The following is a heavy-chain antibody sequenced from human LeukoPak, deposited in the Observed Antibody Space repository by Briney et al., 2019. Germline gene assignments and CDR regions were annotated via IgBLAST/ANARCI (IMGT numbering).Heavy chain of an antibody. CDR3: AKDMSSSGYDILTSFDY. Sequence: GGSLRLSCAASGFTFSSYGMHWVRQAPGKGLEWVAFIRYDGSNKYYADSVKGRFTISRDNSKNTLYLQMNSLRAEDTAVYYCAKDMSSSGYDILTSFDYWGQGTLVTVSS. J-gene: IGHJ4*02. D-gene: IGHD3-9*01. CDR1: GFTFSSYG. V-gene: IGHV3-30*02. CDR2: IRYDGSNK.